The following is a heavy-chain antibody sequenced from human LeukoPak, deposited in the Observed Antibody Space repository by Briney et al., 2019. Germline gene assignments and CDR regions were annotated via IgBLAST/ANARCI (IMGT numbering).Heavy chain of an antibody. CDR1: RFTFSSYG. Sequence: GGSPRLSCTASRFTFSSYGMHWVRQAPGKRLEWVAFIRYDGSNQYYADSVKGRFTISRDNSKNTLYLQMNSLRVEDTAVYYCAKFSSGWYIDYWGQGTLVTVSS. CDR2: IRYDGSNQ. D-gene: IGHD6-19*01. J-gene: IGHJ4*02. CDR3: AKFSSGWYIDY. V-gene: IGHV3-30*02.